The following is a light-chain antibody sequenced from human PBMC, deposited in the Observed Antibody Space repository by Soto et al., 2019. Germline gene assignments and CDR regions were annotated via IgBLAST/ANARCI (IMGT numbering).Light chain of an antibody. CDR3: QQRGNRPPWT. J-gene: IGKJ1*01. CDR2: DAS. V-gene: IGKV3-11*01. CDR1: QSVSTN. Sequence: EIVMTQSPATLSVSQGERATLSCRASQSVSTNLAWYQQKPGQSPRLLIYDASNRATGIPARFSGSGSGTDFTLTISSLEPEDVAVYYCQQRGNRPPWTFGQGTKV.